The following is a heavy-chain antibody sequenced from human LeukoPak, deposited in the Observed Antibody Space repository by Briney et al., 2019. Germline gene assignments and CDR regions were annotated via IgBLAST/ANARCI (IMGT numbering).Heavy chain of an antibody. D-gene: IGHD6-6*01. CDR3: AKIGSIAAREGIDY. CDR2: ISGSGGST. Sequence: GGPLTLSCAPSGFTFRSKARSWAPQPPGKGLEGVPVISGSGGSTYYADYVKGRFTISRDNSKNTLYLQMNSLRAEDTAVYYCAKIGSIAAREGIDYWGQGTLVTVSS. V-gene: IGHV3-23*01. CDR1: GFTFRSKA. J-gene: IGHJ4*02.